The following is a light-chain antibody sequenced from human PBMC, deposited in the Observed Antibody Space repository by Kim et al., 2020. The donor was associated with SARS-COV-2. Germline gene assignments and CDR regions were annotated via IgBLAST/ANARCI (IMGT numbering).Light chain of an antibody. CDR3: QAWDSNTVV. CDR1: KLGDKH. J-gene: IGLJ2*01. Sequence: SYELTQPPSVSVSPGQTASIACSGDKLGDKHACWYQQKPGQSPVLVIYQDTKRPSGLPERFSGSNSGNTATLTICGTQAMDEGDYYCQAWDSNTVVFGGG. CDR2: QDT. V-gene: IGLV3-1*01.